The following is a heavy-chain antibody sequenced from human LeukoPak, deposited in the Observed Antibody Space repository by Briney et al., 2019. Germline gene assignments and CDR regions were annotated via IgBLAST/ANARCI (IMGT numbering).Heavy chain of an antibody. D-gene: IGHD2-15*01. CDR2: IYYSGTT. V-gene: IGHV4-59*08. CDR1: GGSISSYY. CDR3: ARRLSGDYVDY. J-gene: IGHJ4*02. Sequence: SETLSLTCTVSGGSISSYYWSWIRQPPGKGLEWIGYIYYSGTTNYNPSLKSRVTISVDTSKNQFSLKLSSVTAADTAVYYCARRLSGDYVDYWGQGTLVTVSS.